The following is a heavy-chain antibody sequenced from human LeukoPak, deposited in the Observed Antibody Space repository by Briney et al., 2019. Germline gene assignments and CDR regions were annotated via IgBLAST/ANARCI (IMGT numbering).Heavy chain of an antibody. J-gene: IGHJ4*02. CDR3: AKDLVFEVVTDY. V-gene: IGHV3-23*01. Sequence: PGGSLRLSCAASGCTFSSYAMSWVRQAPGKGLEWVSAISGSGGSTYYADSVKGRFTISRDNSKNTLYLQMNSLRAEDTAVYYCAKDLVFEVVTDYWGQGTLVTVSS. D-gene: IGHD4-23*01. CDR1: GCTFSSYA. CDR2: ISGSGGST.